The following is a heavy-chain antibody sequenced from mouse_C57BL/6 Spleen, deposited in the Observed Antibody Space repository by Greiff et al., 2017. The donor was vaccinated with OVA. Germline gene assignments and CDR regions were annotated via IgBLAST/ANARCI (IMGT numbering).Heavy chain of an antibody. V-gene: IGHV1-69*01. CDR1: GYTFTSYC. Sequence: QVQLQQPGAELVMPGASVKLSCKASGYTFTSYCMHWVKQRPGQGLEWIGEIDPSDSYTNYNQKFKGKSTLTVDKSSSTAYMQLSSLTSEDSAVYYCARSIGYYDYERYFDYWGQGTTLTVSS. CDR2: IDPSDSYT. D-gene: IGHD2-4*01. J-gene: IGHJ2*01. CDR3: ARSIGYYDYERYFDY.